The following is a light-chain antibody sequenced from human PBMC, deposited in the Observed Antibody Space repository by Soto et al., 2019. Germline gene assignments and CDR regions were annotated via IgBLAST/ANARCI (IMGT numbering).Light chain of an antibody. Sequence: SYELTQPPSVSVSPGQTASITCSGDKLGDKYACWYQQKPGQSPVLAIYQDSKRPSGIPERFSGSNSGNTATLTISGTQAMDEADYYCQAWDSSTGLYVFGTGTKVTVL. CDR3: QAWDSSTGLYV. CDR1: KLGDKY. V-gene: IGLV3-1*01. J-gene: IGLJ1*01. CDR2: QDS.